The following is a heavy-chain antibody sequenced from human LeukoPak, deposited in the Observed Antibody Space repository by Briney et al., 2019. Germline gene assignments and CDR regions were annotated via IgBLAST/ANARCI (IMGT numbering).Heavy chain of an antibody. D-gene: IGHD2-15*01. J-gene: IGHJ5*02. CDR1: GFTFSGYE. CDR2: ISSSGNTR. V-gene: IGHV3-48*03. Sequence: GGSLRLSCAASGFTFSGYEMNWVRQAPGKGLEWVSYISSSGNTRDYADSVKGRFTISRDSAKNSLYLQMNSLRAEDTAVYYCARAVGSANWFDPWGQGTLVT. CDR3: ARAVGSANWFDP.